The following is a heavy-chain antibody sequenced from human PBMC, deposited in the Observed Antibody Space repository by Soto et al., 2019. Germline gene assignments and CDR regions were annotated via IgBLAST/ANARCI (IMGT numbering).Heavy chain of an antibody. CDR2: INPESTTL. CDR1: EITLNIYW. J-gene: IGHJ4*02. CDR3: AKDGLYGGNPTLPEKFDY. D-gene: IGHD2-15*01. Sequence: GGSLRLSCTASEITLNIYWMHWIRQAPGKGLVWASRINPESTTLTYADSVTGRFTISRDSAKNTLYLQMNGLSAEDTAIYYCAKDGLYGGNPTLPEKFDYWGQGTLVTVS. V-gene: IGHV3-74*01.